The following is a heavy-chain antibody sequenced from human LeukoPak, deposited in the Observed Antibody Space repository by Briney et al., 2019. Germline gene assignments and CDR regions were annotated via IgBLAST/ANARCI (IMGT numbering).Heavy chain of an antibody. CDR1: GGSISSGGYY. D-gene: IGHD3-10*01. CDR2: IYHSGST. J-gene: IGHJ5*02. CDR3: ARGTVENWFDP. Sequence: SETLSLTCTVSGGSISSGGYYWSWIRQPPGKGLEWIGYIYHSGSTYYNPSLKSRVTISVDRSKNQFSLKLSSVTAADTAVYYCARGTVENWFDPWGQGTLVTVSS. V-gene: IGHV4-30-2*01.